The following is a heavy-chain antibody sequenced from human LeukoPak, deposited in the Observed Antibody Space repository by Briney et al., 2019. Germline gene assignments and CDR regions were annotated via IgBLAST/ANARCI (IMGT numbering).Heavy chain of an antibody. D-gene: IGHD6-13*01. CDR2: IHYSGSS. CDR1: GGSISSSNW. J-gene: IGHJ4*02. Sequence: SGTLSLTCAVSGGSISSSNWWSWVRQPPGKGLEWIGYIHYSGSSNYNPSLKSRVTISLDTSKNQFSLKLSSVTAADTAVYYCARGAAATYWGQGTLVTVSS. CDR3: ARGAAATY. V-gene: IGHV4-4*02.